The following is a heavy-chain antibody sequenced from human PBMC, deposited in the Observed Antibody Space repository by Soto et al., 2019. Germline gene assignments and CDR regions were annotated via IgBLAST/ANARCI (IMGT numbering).Heavy chain of an antibody. Sequence: SETLSLTCTVSGGSISSGDYYWSWIRQPPGKGLEWIGYIYYSGSTYYNPSLKSRVTISVDTSKNQFSLKLSSVTAADTAVYYCARVSRGWAFDIWGQGTMVTVSS. CDR3: ARVSRGWAFDI. J-gene: IGHJ3*02. CDR1: GGSISSGDYY. V-gene: IGHV4-30-4*01. CDR2: IYYSGST.